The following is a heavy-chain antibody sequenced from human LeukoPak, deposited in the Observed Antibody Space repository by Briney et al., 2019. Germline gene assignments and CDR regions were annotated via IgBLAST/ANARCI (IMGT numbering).Heavy chain of an antibody. D-gene: IGHD6-13*01. Sequence: ASVKVSCKASGYTFTGYYMHWVRQAPGQGLEWMGWINPNSGGTNYAQKFQGRVTITRDTSISTAYMELSRLRSDDTAVYYCAVSSSWYLDAFDIWGQGTMVTVSS. V-gene: IGHV1-2*02. CDR3: AVSSSWYLDAFDI. J-gene: IGHJ3*02. CDR1: GYTFTGYY. CDR2: INPNSGGT.